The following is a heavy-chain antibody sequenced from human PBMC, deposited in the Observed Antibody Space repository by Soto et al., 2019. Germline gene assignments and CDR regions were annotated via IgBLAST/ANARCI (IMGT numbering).Heavy chain of an antibody. CDR2: MHYTGFS. CDR1: GDSVTSHC. D-gene: IGHD3-9*01. Sequence: SETLCLTCSFSGDSVTSHCLTWIRQSPEKGLEWIGYMHYTGFSHYNPSLKSRVTISVDTSKNQFSLKLSSVTAADTAVYYCARGNGLRYFDWYHYYYYYMDVWGKGTTVTAP. J-gene: IGHJ6*03. V-gene: IGHV4-59*02. CDR3: ARGNGLRYFDWYHYYYYYMDV.